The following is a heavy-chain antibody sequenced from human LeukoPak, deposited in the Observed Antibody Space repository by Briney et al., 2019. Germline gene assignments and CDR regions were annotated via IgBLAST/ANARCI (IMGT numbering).Heavy chain of an antibody. D-gene: IGHD2-15*01. CDR3: AKSGAANDYYYYMDV. J-gene: IGHJ6*03. Sequence: PGGSLRLSCAASGFTLSSYGMSWVRQAPGKGLEWVSAISGSGGSTYYADSVKGRFTISRDNSKNTLYLQMNSLRAEDTAVYYCAKSGAANDYYYYMDVWGKGTTVTISS. CDR2: ISGSGGST. CDR1: GFTLSSYG. V-gene: IGHV3-23*01.